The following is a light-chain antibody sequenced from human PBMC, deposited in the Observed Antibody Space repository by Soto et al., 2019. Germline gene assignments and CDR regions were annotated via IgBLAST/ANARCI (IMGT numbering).Light chain of an antibody. CDR1: SSDVGGYKY. CDR3: CSYSGSYSYV. Sequence: QSALTQPDSVSGSPGQSVTISCTGTSSDVGGYKYVSWYQHHPGKAPKLIIYDVTERPSGVPDRFSGSRSGNTASLTISGLQAEDEADYYCCSYSGSYSYVFGIGTKLTVL. V-gene: IGLV2-11*01. J-gene: IGLJ1*01. CDR2: DVT.